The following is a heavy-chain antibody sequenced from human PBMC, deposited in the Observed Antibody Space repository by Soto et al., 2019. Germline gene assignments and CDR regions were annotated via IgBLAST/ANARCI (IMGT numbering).Heavy chain of an antibody. CDR1: GGSFSGYY. D-gene: IGHD3-22*01. Sequence: SATLSLTCAVYGGSFSGYYWSWIRQPPGKGLEWIGEINHSGSPNYNPSLKSRVTISVDTSKNQFSLKLSSVTAADTAVYYWPRVLFYYYYSSSPIDYWGHGTLITVSS. J-gene: IGHJ4*01. CDR2: INHSGSP. CDR3: PRVLFYYYYSSSPIDY. V-gene: IGHV4-34*01.